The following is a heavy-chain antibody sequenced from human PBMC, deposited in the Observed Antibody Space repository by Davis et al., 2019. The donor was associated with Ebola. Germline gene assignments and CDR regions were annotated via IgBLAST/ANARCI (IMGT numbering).Heavy chain of an antibody. CDR2: ISSDSDYI. D-gene: IGHD5-18*01. Sequence: GESLKISCAASGFTFSTYSMSWVRQAPGKGLEWVSSISSDSDYIYYADSAKGRFTISRDNAKNSLYLQMNSLRDEDTAVYYCARGGGYPKFYFDYWGQGTLVTVSS. CDR3: ARGGGYPKFYFDY. V-gene: IGHV3-21*01. J-gene: IGHJ4*02. CDR1: GFTFSTYS.